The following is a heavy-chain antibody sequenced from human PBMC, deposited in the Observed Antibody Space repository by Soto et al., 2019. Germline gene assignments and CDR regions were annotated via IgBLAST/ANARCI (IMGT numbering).Heavy chain of an antibody. J-gene: IGHJ6*02. CDR1: GGSINNSYW. CDR3: AYSSGWWRLDV. D-gene: IGHD6-19*01. CDR2: KHHSGST. V-gene: IGHV4-4*02. Sequence: QVHLQESGPGLVKPSGTLSLTCGVSGGSINNSYWWTWVRQPPGKGLEWIGEKHHSGSTNYNLSLKSRVSISLDKSKNQFSLILSSVTAADTAVYYCAYSSGWWRLDVWGQGTTVTVSS.